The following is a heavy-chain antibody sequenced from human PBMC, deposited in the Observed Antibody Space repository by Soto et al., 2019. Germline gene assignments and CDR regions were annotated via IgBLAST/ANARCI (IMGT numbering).Heavy chain of an antibody. D-gene: IGHD2-15*01. CDR2: IKSRPDGGTT. Sequence: EVQLVESGGGLVKPGGSLRLSCATSGFTFNNADVNWVRQAPGMGLEWVGRIKSRPDGGTTDYAAPVQGRFTLSKDDSKTTVNLQMDSLKTDDTGVYYCVTFVSTDYWGQGTLVTVSS. V-gene: IGHV3-15*07. J-gene: IGHJ4*02. CDR3: VTFVSTDY. CDR1: GFTFNNAD.